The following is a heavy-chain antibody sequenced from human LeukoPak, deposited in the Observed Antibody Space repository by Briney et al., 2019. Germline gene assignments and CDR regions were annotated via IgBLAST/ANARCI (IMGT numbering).Heavy chain of an antibody. CDR3: ARGLYSGYDYLGF. Sequence: GGSLRLSCAASGFTFSSYAMSWVRQAPGKGLEWVSAISGTGGSTYYADSVKGRFTISRDNSKNTLYLQMNSLRAEDTAVYYCARGLYSGYDYLGFWGQGTLVTVSS. CDR2: ISGTGGST. J-gene: IGHJ4*02. CDR1: GFTFSSYA. V-gene: IGHV3-23*01. D-gene: IGHD5-12*01.